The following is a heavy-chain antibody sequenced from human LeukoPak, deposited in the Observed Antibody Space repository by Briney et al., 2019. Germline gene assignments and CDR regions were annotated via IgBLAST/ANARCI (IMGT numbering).Heavy chain of an antibody. D-gene: IGHD4-17*01. J-gene: IGHJ4*02. CDR2: INPNSGGT. V-gene: IGHV1-2*02. Sequence: ASVKVSCKASGHTFTGYYMHWVRQAPGQGLEWMGWINPNSGGTNYAQKFQGRVTTTRDTSISTAYMELSRLRSDDTAVYYCARDSNGDYYFDYWGQGTLVTVSS. CDR1: GHTFTGYY. CDR3: ARDSNGDYYFDY.